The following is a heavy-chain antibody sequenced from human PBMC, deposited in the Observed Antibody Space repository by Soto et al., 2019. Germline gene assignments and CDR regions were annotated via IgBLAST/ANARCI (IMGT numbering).Heavy chain of an antibody. J-gene: IGHJ3*02. CDR2: IYYSGNT. D-gene: IGHD3-10*01. CDR1: GGSISSDIYY. V-gene: IGHV4-39*01. CDR3: AKHTDFGSGSSWLGSDNMDTDAFDI. Sequence: QLQLQESGPGLVKPSETLSLTCTVSGGSISSDIYYWGWIRQPPGKGLEWIGTIYYSGNTYYNPSLRSRVTIHVATSKNQFSLRLTSVTAADTAVYYCAKHTDFGSGSSWLGSDNMDTDAFDIWGQGTMVTVS.